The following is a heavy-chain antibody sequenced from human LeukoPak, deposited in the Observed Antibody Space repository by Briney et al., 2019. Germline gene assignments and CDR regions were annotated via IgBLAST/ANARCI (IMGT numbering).Heavy chain of an antibody. CDR2: IYPGDSDT. CDR1: GYIFTSYW. Sequence: GESLKISCKGSGYIFTSYWIAWVRQLPGKGLEWMGIIYPGDSDTRYSPSFQGQVTISADKSISTAYLQWSSLKASDTAMYYCARPRVTAIRGFDAFDIWGQGTMVTVSS. V-gene: IGHV5-51*01. CDR3: ARPRVTAIRGFDAFDI. D-gene: IGHD2-21*02. J-gene: IGHJ3*02.